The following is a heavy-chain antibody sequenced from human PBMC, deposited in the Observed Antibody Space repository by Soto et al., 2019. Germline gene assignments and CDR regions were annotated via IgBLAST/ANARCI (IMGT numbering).Heavy chain of an antibody. Sequence: SETLSLTCSVSGGSVSDKTYYWSWIRQPPGRRLEWIGYVYYSGTTNYNPSLKSRVTISVDLSKNQFSLRLSSVTTADTALYYCARTTAVPNSLRSRYFFDYWGQGTLVTVSS. CDR2: VYYSGTT. D-gene: IGHD4-17*01. V-gene: IGHV4-61*01. J-gene: IGHJ4*02. CDR3: ARTTAVPNSLRSRYFFDY. CDR1: GGSVSDKTYY.